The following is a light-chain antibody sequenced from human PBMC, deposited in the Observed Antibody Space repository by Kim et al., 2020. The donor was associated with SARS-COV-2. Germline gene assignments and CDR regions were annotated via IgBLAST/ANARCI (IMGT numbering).Light chain of an antibody. V-gene: IGLV1-44*01. CDR2: SNN. CDR1: SSNIGSNT. CDR3: ASWDDSLKGV. J-gene: IGLJ2*01. Sequence: ELTQPPSASGTPGQSVTISCSGSSSNIGSNTVNWYQHLPGTAPKLLIYSNNLRPSRVPDRFSGSKSGTSASLAISGLQSEDEGDYYCASWDDSLKGVFGGGTKVTVL.